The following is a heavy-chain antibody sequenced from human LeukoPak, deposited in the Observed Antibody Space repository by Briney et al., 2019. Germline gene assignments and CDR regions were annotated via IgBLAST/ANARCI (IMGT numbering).Heavy chain of an antibody. CDR3: ARHRSGGSQDDAFDI. V-gene: IGHV3-7*01. CDR2: IKEDGSEK. Sequence: GGSLRLSCAASAFTFSSYGMSWVRQAPGKGLEWVADIKEDGSEKYYVDSVKGRFTISRQNAKSSLFLQMNSLRAEDTAVYYCARHRSGGSQDDAFDIWGQGTMVTVSS. CDR1: AFTFSSYG. J-gene: IGHJ3*02. D-gene: IGHD2-15*01.